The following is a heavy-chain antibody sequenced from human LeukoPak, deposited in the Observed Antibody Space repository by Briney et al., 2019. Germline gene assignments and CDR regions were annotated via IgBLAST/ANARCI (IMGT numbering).Heavy chain of an antibody. CDR1: GFTFSSNA. CDR2: ISGSGTNT. D-gene: IGHD3-22*01. CDR3: AREAYDSSSFDY. V-gene: IGHV3-23*01. Sequence: GGSLRLSCAASGFTFSSNAMTWVRQAPGKGLEWVSVISGSGTNTHYADSVKGRFTISRDNAKNSLYLQMNSLRAEDTAVYYCAREAYDSSSFDYWGQGTLVTVSS. J-gene: IGHJ4*02.